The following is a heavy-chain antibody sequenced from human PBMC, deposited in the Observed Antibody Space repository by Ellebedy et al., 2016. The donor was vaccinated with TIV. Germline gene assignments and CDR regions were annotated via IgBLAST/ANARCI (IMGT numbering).Heavy chain of an antibody. V-gene: IGHV3-48*01. D-gene: IGHD4-17*01. CDR2: ISSSSTTI. CDR3: ARAGDYNLLSPAGGY. Sequence: PGGSLRLSCAASGFSFSSYSMNRVRQAPGKGLEWISYISSSSTTIYYADSVKGRFTISRDNAKNSLYLQMDSLRADDTAVYYCARAGDYNLLSPAGGYWGQGTLVTVSS. CDR1: GFSFSSYS. J-gene: IGHJ4*02.